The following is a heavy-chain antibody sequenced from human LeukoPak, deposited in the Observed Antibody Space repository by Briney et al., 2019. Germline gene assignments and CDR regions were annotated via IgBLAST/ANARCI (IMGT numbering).Heavy chain of an antibody. Sequence: ASVKVSCKASGYTFTGYYMHWVRRAPGQGLEWMGWINPNSGGTNYAQKFQGRVTMTRDTSISTAYMELSRLRSDDTAVYYCARDGWELPPYYFDYWGQGNLVTVSS. D-gene: IGHD1-26*01. V-gene: IGHV1-2*02. CDR2: INPNSGGT. CDR1: GYTFTGYY. CDR3: ARDGWELPPYYFDY. J-gene: IGHJ4*02.